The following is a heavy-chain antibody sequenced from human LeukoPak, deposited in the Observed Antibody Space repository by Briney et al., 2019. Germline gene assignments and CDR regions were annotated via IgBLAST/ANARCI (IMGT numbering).Heavy chain of an antibody. CDR1: GFAFSSYG. V-gene: IGHV3-30*02. CDR2: IRYDGSNK. D-gene: IGHD6-13*01. CDR3: AKDSFYSSSWYGTGTTRGRYNWFDP. Sequence: PGGSLRLSCAASGFAFSSYGMHWVRQAPGKGLEWVAFIRYDGSNKYYADSVKGRFTISRDNSKNTLYLQMNSLRAEDTAVYYCAKDSFYSSSWYGTGTTRGRYNWFDPWGQGTLVTVSS. J-gene: IGHJ5*02.